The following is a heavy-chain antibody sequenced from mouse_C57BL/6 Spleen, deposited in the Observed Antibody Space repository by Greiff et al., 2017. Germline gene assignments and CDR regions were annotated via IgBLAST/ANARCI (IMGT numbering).Heavy chain of an antibody. CDR1: GYTFTDYN. D-gene: IGHD2-1*01. V-gene: IGHV1-18*01. CDR2: INPNNGGT. CDR3: ARRSYGNWYFDV. Sequence: EVQLQQSGPELVKPGASVKIPCKASGYTFTDYNMDWVKQNHGKSLEWIGDINPNNGGTIYNQKFKGKATLTVDKSSSTAYMELRSLTSEDTAVYYCARRSYGNWYFDVWGTGTTVTVSS. J-gene: IGHJ1*03.